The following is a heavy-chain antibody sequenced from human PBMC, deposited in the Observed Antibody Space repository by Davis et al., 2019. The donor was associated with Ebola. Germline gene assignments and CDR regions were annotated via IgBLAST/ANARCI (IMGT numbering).Heavy chain of an antibody. CDR2: IRSKANSYAT. D-gene: IGHD4-23*01. J-gene: IGHJ4*02. V-gene: IGHV3-73*01. CDR1: GFTFSGSA. Sequence: GESLKISCAASGFTFSGSAMHWVRQASGKGLEWVGRIRSKANSYATAYAASVKGRFTISRDDSKNTAYLQMNNLKTEDTAVYYCTSYYGGNPRDAVDYWGQGTLVTVSS. CDR3: TSYYGGNPRDAVDY.